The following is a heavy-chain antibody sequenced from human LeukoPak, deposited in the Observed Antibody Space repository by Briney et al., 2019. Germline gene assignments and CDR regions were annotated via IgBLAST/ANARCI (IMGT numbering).Heavy chain of an antibody. Sequence: SETLSLTCTVSGGSISSYYWSWIRQPAGKGPEWIWGIYTSGSTNYNPSLKSRVTMSVHTSKTQFSLKLSSVTAADTAVYYCAKHYYDSSGYRLDAFDIWRQGTMVTVSS. D-gene: IGHD3-22*01. CDR3: AKHYYDSSGYRLDAFDI. CDR1: GGSISSYY. V-gene: IGHV4-4*07. J-gene: IGHJ3*02. CDR2: IYTSGST.